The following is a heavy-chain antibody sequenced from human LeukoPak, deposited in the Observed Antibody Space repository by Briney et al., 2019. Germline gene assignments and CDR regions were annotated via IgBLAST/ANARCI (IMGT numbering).Heavy chain of an antibody. V-gene: IGHV4-39*07. Sequence: SETLSLTCSVSGGSISSSSYYYAWIRQPPGKGLEWIGSIYYSGTTYYNPSLKSRVTISVDTSKNQFSLKLSSVTAADTAVYYCASVPDYDSSPGYFDYWGQGTLVTVSS. CDR1: GGSISSSSYY. J-gene: IGHJ4*02. CDR2: IYYSGTT. CDR3: ASVPDYDSSPGYFDY. D-gene: IGHD3-22*01.